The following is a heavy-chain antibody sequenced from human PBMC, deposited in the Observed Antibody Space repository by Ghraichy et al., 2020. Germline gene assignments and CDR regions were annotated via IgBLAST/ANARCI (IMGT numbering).Heavy chain of an antibody. Sequence: GGSLRLSCAASGFTFDDYAIHWVRQAPGKGLEWVSGISWNSGIIGYADSVKGRFTISRDNAKNSLYLQMNSLRAEDTALYYCAKGRGSVVAADFDYWGQGTLVTVSS. D-gene: IGHD3-22*01. CDR3: AKGRGSVVAADFDY. V-gene: IGHV3-9*01. J-gene: IGHJ4*02. CDR1: GFTFDDYA. CDR2: ISWNSGII.